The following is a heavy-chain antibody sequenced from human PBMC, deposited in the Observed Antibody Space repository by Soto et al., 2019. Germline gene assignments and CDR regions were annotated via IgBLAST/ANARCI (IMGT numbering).Heavy chain of an antibody. Sequence: GGSLRLSCAASGFTFSSYAMSWVRQAPGKGLEWVSAISGSGGSTYYADSVKGRFTISRDNSKNTLYLQMNSLRAEDTAVYYCAKGPNSSGRDYYYYGMDVWSQGTTVTVSS. CDR2: ISGSGGST. V-gene: IGHV3-23*01. J-gene: IGHJ6*02. CDR3: AKGPNSSGRDYYYYGMDV. D-gene: IGHD6-19*01. CDR1: GFTFSSYA.